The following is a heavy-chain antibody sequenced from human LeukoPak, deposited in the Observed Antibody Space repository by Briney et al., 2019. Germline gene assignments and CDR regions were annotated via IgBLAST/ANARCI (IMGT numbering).Heavy chain of an antibody. CDR1: GFTFRSYA. D-gene: IGHD6-19*01. J-gene: IGHJ2*01. Sequence: SGGSLRLSCAASGFTFRSYAIHWVRQAPGKGLEWVALISYDGSDKYYADSVKGRFTISRDNAKNTLYLQMNSLRAGDTAVYYCARDQSSGWYGWYFDLWGRGTLVTVSS. CDR2: ISYDGSDK. CDR3: ARDQSSGWYGWYFDL. V-gene: IGHV3-30-3*01.